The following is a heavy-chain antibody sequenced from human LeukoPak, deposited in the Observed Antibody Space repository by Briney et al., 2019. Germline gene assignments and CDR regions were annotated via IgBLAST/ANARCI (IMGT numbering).Heavy chain of an antibody. Sequence: SVKVSCKASGGTFSSYTISWVRQAPGQGGEGMGRIIAMLGIANYAQKFQGRVSITADKYKNTAYMEMSSLRSEDTAVYYCARMYRGSGYAFDIWGQGTMVTVSS. CDR3: ARMYRGSGYAFDI. CDR1: GGTFSSYT. V-gene: IGHV1-69*02. J-gene: IGHJ3*02. D-gene: IGHD3-3*01. CDR2: IIAMLGIA.